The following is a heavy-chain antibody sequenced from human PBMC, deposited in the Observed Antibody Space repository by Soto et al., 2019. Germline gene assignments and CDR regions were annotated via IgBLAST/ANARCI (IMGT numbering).Heavy chain of an antibody. V-gene: IGHV3-30*18. CDR2: ISYDGSNK. D-gene: IGHD3-10*01. Sequence: GGSLRLSCAASGFTFSSYGMHWVRQAPGKGLEWVAVISYDGSNKYYADSVKGRFTISRDNSKNTLYLQMNSLRAEDTAVYYCANGRYYGSGSPYYFDYWGQGTLVTVSS. CDR3: ANGRYYGSGSPYYFDY. J-gene: IGHJ4*02. CDR1: GFTFSSYG.